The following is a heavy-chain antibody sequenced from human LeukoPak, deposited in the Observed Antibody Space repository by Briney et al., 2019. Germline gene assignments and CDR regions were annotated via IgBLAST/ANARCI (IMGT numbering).Heavy chain of an antibody. CDR1: GFTFSSYW. J-gene: IGHJ4*02. CDR2: INSDGST. CDR3: AKGEVVVAASESAFDY. D-gene: IGHD2-15*01. V-gene: IGHV3-74*03. Sequence: GGSLRLSCAASGFTFSSYWMHWVRQAPGKGLVWVSRINSDGSTKYADSVKGRFTVSRDNAKNTLYLQMNSLRAEDTAVYYCAKGEVVVAASESAFDYWGQGTLVTVSS.